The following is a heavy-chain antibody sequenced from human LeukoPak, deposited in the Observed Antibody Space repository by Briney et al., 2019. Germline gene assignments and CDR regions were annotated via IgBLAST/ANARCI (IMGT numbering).Heavy chain of an antibody. V-gene: IGHV1-69*13. Sequence: SVKVSCTASGGTFSSDAISWVRQAPGQGLEWMGGIIPIFGTANYAQKFQGRVTITADESTSTAYMELSSLRSEDTAVYYCATQWELPHGPFDYWGQGTLVTVSS. CDR2: IIPIFGTA. CDR3: ATQWELPHGPFDY. D-gene: IGHD1-26*01. CDR1: GGTFSSDA. J-gene: IGHJ4*02.